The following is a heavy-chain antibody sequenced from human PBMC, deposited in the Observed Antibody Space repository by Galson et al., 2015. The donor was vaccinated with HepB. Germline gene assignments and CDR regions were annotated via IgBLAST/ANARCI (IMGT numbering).Heavy chain of an antibody. Sequence: QSGAEVKKPGESLKISCKGSGYSFTSYWIGWVRQMPGKGLEWMGIIYPGDSDTRYSPSFQGQVTISADKSISTAHLQWSSLKASDTAMYYCARRLSAPQLGLDAFDNWGQGTMVTVSS. J-gene: IGHJ3*02. V-gene: IGHV5-51*01. CDR2: IYPGDSDT. CDR3: ARRLSAPQLGLDAFDN. CDR1: GYSFTSYW. D-gene: IGHD6-13*01.